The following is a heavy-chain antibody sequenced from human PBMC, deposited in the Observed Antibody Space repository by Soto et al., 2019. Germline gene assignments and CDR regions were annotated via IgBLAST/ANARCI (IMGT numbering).Heavy chain of an antibody. J-gene: IGHJ6*02. Sequence: EVQLVESGGGLVQPGESLRLSCAASGFTFSGSAMHWVRQAPGQGLEWVGRISSKPNNYATAYAASVKGRFSISRDDSKNTAYLQVNGLKTEDTAVYYCSGGQNDYNYYYYYPMDVCGRGTPVTVSS. CDR3: SGGQNDYNYYYYYPMDV. CDR2: ISSKPNNYAT. V-gene: IGHV3-73*02. D-gene: IGHD4-4*01. CDR1: GFTFSGSA.